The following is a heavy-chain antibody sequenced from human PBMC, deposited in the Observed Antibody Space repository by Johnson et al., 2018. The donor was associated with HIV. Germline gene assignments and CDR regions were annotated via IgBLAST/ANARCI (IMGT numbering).Heavy chain of an antibody. CDR2: ISSSGSTI. D-gene: IGHD3-22*01. CDR3: ARSFDSSDYWKHAFDV. CDR1: GFTFSSYE. V-gene: IGHV3-48*03. J-gene: IGHJ3*01. Sequence: VQLVESGGGLVQPGGSLRLSCAASGFTFSSYEMNWVRQAPGKGLEWVSYISSSGSTIYYADSVKGRFTISRDNAKNSLYLQMNSLRVEDTALYYCARSFDSSDYWKHAFDVWGQGTMVTVSS.